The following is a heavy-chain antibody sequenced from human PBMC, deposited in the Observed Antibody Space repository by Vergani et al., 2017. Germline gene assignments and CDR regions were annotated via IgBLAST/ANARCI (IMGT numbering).Heavy chain of an antibody. CDR3: ARDHLSGSSERREDY. D-gene: IGHD6-13*01. V-gene: IGHV1-69*04. CDR2: IIPILGIA. Sequence: QVQLVQSGAEVKKPGASVKVSCKASGGTFSSYAISWVRQAPGQGLEWMGRIIPILGIANYAQKFQGRVTITADKSTSTAYMELSSLGSEDTAVYYCARDHLSGSSERREDYWGQGTLVTVSS. CDR1: GGTFSSYA. J-gene: IGHJ4*02.